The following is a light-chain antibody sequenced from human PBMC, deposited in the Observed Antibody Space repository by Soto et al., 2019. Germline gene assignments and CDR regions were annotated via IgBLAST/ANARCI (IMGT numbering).Light chain of an antibody. CDR1: QSSSSW. CDR3: QQYKSYIT. CDR2: DAS. V-gene: IGKV1-5*01. J-gene: IGKJ5*01. Sequence: DIQMTQSPSTLSASVGDRVTITCRASQSSSSWLAWYQQKPGKAPKLLIYDASSLESGVPSRFSGSGSGTEFTLTISSLQPDDVATYYCQQYKSYITFGQGTRLQIK.